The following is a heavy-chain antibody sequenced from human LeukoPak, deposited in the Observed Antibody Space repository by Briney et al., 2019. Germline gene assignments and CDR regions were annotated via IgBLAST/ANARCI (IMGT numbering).Heavy chain of an antibody. Sequence: GGSLRLSCAASGFAFSNHAMSWVRQAPGKGLEWVSAISCCDGTTYYADSVKGRFSISRDNSGNSLYLQMSSLRADDTAVYYCVREARGETYDFWGQGTLVTVSS. D-gene: IGHD3-10*01. CDR2: ISCCDGTT. J-gene: IGHJ4*02. V-gene: IGHV3-23*01. CDR1: GFAFSNHA. CDR3: VREARGETYDF.